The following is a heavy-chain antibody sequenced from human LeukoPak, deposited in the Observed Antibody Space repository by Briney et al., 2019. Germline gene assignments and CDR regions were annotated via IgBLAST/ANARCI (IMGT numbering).Heavy chain of an antibody. J-gene: IGHJ4*02. V-gene: IGHV3-74*01. CDR3: AKDPDTYVSGNYDS. CDR2: IKTDGSST. Sequence: GGSLRLSCAASGFTFSSYWMHWVRQVPGKGLMWVSRIKTDGSSTSYADSVKGRFTISRDNTKNTLFLQMNSLRVEDTAVYYCAKDPDTYVSGNYDSWGQGTLVTVSS. D-gene: IGHD3-10*01. CDR1: GFTFSSYW.